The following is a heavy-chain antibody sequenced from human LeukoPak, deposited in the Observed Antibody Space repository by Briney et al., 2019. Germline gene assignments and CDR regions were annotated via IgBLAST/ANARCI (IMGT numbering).Heavy chain of an antibody. D-gene: IGHD3-16*01. V-gene: IGHV1-2*02. CDR2: INPNSGGT. J-gene: IGHJ4*02. CDR1: GYTFTGYY. CDR3: ARGEGEKWSPYYFDY. Sequence: ASVKVSCTASGYTFTGYYMHWVRQAPGQGLEWMGWINPNSGGTNYAQKFQGRVTMTRDTSISTAYMELSRLRSDDTAVYYCARGEGEKWSPYYFDYWGQGTLVTVSS.